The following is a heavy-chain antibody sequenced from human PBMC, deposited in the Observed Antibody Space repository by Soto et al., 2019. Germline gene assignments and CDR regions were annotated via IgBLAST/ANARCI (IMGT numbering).Heavy chain of an antibody. V-gene: IGHV4-39*01. J-gene: IGHJ6*03. CDR3: ARHPSREWLPSVDYYYMDV. D-gene: IGHD6-19*01. CDR1: GGSIRSSSYY. Sequence: SETLSLTCTVSGGSIRSSSYYWGWIRQPPGKGLEWIGSIYYSGSTYYNPSLKSRVTISVDTSKNQFSLKLSSVTAADTAVYYCARHPSREWLPSVDYYYMDVWGKGTTVTVSS. CDR2: IYYSGST.